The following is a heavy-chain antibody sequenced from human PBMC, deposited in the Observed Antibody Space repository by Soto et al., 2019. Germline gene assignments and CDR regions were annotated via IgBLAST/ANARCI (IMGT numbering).Heavy chain of an antibody. D-gene: IGHD3-10*01. Sequence: ASVKVSCKAPGGTFSSYAISWVRQAPGQGLEWMGGIIPIFGKANYAQKFQGRVTITADESTSTAYMELSSLRSEETAVYYCARDGITNFDYWGQGTLVTVSS. CDR1: GGTFSSYA. CDR2: IIPIFGKA. V-gene: IGHV1-69*13. CDR3: ARDGITNFDY. J-gene: IGHJ4*02.